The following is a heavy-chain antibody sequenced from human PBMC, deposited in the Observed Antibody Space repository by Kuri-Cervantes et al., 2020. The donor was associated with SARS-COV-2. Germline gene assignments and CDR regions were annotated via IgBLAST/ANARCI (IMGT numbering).Heavy chain of an antibody. J-gene: IGHJ4*02. CDR1: GGSFSDYA. V-gene: IGHV4-34*01. CDR3: ARGPPGY. CDR2: INHGGST. Sequence: GSLRLSCAVYGGSFSDYAWTWIRQTPEKGLEWIGQINHGGSTSYNPSLKSRVTISVDTSKKQFSLKLTSVTVADTAVYYCARGPPGYWGQGTLVTVSS.